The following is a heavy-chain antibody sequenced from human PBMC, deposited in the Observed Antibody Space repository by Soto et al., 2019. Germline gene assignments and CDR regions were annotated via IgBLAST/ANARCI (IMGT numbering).Heavy chain of an antibody. D-gene: IGHD2-2*01. CDR1: GGSISSGGYS. V-gene: IGHV4-30-2*01. J-gene: IGHJ5*02. CDR2: IYHSGST. CDR3: ARVPDR. Sequence: QLQLQESGSGLVKPSQTLSLTCAFSGGSISSGGYSGSCIRQPPGKGREWSGYIYHSGSTYYNPYLKSRVTISVDMSKNQFSLKLSSVTAEDTAGYYCARVPDRWGQGTLVNVSS.